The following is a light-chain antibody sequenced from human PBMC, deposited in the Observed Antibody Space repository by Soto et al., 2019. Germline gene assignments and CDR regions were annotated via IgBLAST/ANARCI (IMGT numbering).Light chain of an antibody. CDR1: QTVYDW. CDR3: QQYDSYPHT. J-gene: IGKJ2*01. CDR2: EAS. Sequence: DIQMTQSPSTLSASVGDRVAITCRASQTVYDWLAWYQHKPGQAPRLLIYEASTLESEVPPRFSARGSGTEFTLTISSLQPDDFATYYCQQYDSYPHTFGQGTKVDIK. V-gene: IGKV1-5*03.